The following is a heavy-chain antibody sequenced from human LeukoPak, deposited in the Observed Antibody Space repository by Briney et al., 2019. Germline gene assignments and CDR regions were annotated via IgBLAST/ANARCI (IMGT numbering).Heavy chain of an antibody. D-gene: IGHD6-13*01. CDR2: IYTSGST. V-gene: IGHV4-4*09. Sequence: PSETLSLTCTVCGGSISSYYWSWIRQPPGKGLEWIGYIYTSGSTNYNPSLKSRVTISVDTSKNQFSLKLSSVTAADTAVYYCARHAASSSWYPPRAEYFQHWGQGTLVTVSS. CDR3: ARHAASSSWYPPRAEYFQH. CDR1: GGSISSYY. J-gene: IGHJ1*01.